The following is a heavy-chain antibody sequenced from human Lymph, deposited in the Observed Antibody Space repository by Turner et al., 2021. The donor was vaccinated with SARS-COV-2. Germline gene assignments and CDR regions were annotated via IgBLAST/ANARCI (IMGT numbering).Heavy chain of an antibody. J-gene: IGHJ5*02. CDR2: INPNSGNT. D-gene: IGHD3-9*01. V-gene: IGHV1-8*01. CDR3: ARGAQLTVWFDP. Sequence: QVQLVQSGAEVKTPGASVKVPCKASGYTFTSYDINWVRQATGQGLEWMGWINPNSGNTGYAQKFQGRVTMTRNTSISTAYMELSSLRYEGTAVYYCARGAQLTVWFDPWGQGTLVTVSS. CDR1: GYTFTSYD.